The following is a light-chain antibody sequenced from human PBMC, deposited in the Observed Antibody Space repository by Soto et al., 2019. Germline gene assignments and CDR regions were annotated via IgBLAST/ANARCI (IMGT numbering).Light chain of an antibody. J-gene: IGKJ1*01. V-gene: IGKV3-15*01. CDR1: QSISSNF. CDR3: QQYNKWPQT. CDR2: GAS. Sequence: EIVLTQSPGALSLSPGEGATLSCRASQSISSNFLAWYQQKRGQAPRLLIYGASTRATGVPARFSGSGSGTDFTLTISSLQSEDLAVYHCQQYNKWPQTFGQGTKVDI.